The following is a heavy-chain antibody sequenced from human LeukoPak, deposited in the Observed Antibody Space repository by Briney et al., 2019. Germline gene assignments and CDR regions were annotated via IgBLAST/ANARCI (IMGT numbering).Heavy chain of an antibody. D-gene: IGHD2-15*01. CDR2: ISAYNGNT. Sequence: ASVKVSCKASGYTFTSYGISWVRQAPGQGLEWMGWISAYNGNTNYAQKLQGRVTMTTDTSTSTAYMELRSLRSDDTAVYYCASGRLGHCSGGSCYSPAYYYYGMDVWGQGTTVTVSS. CDR3: ASGRLGHCSGGSCYSPAYYYYGMDV. CDR1: GYTFTSYG. J-gene: IGHJ6*02. V-gene: IGHV1-18*01.